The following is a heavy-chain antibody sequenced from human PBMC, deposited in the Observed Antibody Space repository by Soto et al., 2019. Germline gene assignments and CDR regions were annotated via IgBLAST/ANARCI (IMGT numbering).Heavy chain of an antibody. Sequence: SVKVSCKASGGTFSSYAISWVRQAPGQGLEWMGGIIPIFGTANYAQKFQGRVTITADKSTSTAYMELSSLRSEDTAVYYCATTEPTTVVTPFWYFDLWGRGTLVTVSS. V-gene: IGHV1-69*06. CDR3: ATTEPTTVVTPFWYFDL. J-gene: IGHJ2*01. CDR1: GGTFSSYA. D-gene: IGHD4-17*01. CDR2: IIPIFGTA.